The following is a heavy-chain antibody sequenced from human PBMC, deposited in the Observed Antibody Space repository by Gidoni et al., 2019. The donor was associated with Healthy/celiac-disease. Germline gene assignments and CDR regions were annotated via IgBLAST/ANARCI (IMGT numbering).Heavy chain of an antibody. CDR1: GYSISSGYY. J-gene: IGHJ2*01. CDR3: ARADKSYWYFDL. V-gene: IGHV4-38-2*02. Sequence: QVQLQESGPGLVKPSGTLSLTCTASGYSISSGYYWGWIRQPPGKGLEWIGSIYHSGSTYYNPSLKSRVTISVDTSKNQFSLKLSSVTAADTAVYYCARADKSYWYFDLWGRGTLVTVSS. CDR2: IYHSGST.